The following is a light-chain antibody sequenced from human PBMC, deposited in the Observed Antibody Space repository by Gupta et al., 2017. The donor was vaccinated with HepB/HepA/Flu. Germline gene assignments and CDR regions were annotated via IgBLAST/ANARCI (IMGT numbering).Light chain of an antibody. Sequence: RMTQSPSSFSASTGDRVTITCRASQGISSYLAWYQQKPGKAPKLLIYAASTLQSGVPSRFSGSGSGTDFTLTISCLQSEDFATYYCQQYYSYPPWTFGQGTKVEIK. J-gene: IGKJ1*01. CDR2: AAS. CDR1: QGISSY. V-gene: IGKV1-8*01. CDR3: QQYYSYPPWT.